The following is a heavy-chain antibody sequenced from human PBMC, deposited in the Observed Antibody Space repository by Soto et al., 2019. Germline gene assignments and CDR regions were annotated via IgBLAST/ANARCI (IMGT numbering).Heavy chain of an antibody. V-gene: IGHV4-31*03. Sequence: SETLSLTCTVSGGSISSGGYYWSWIRQHPGKGLEWIGYIYYSGSTYYNPSLKSRVTISVDTSKNQFSLKLSSVTAADTAVYYCARVGLLWFGELSSRSYYYYYMDVWGKGTTVTVSS. D-gene: IGHD3-10*01. CDR1: GGSISSGGYY. J-gene: IGHJ6*03. CDR3: ARVGLLWFGELSSRSYYYYYMDV. CDR2: IYYSGST.